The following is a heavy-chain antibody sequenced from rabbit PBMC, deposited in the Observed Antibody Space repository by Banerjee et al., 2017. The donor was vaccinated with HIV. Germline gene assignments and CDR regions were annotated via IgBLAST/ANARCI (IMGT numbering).Heavy chain of an antibody. V-gene: IGHV1S40*01. CDR2: INSNTGNT. J-gene: IGHJ4*01. Sequence: MCWVRQAPGKGLEWIACINSNTGNTVYASWAKGPFTISKTSSTTVTLQMTSLTVADTATYFCARAGSGWNFNLWGPGTLVTVS. D-gene: IGHD8-1*01. CDR3: ARAGSGWNFNL.